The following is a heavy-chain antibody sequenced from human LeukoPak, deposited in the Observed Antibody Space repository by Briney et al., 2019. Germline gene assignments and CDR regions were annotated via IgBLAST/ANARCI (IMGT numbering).Heavy chain of an antibody. CDR3: ATFDRMVLTLDY. V-gene: IGHV1-24*01. D-gene: IGHD3-10*01. Sequence: ASVTVSFKVSGYTLTELSMHWVRQAPGKGLEWMGGFDPEDGGTIYAQKFQGRVTMTEDTSTDTAYMELSSLRSEDTAVYYCATFDRMVLTLDYWGQGTLVTVSS. CDR2: FDPEDGGT. CDR1: GYTLTELS. J-gene: IGHJ4*02.